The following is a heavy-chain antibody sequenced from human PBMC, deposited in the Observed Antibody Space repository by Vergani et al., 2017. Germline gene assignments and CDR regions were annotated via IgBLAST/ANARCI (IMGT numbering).Heavy chain of an antibody. CDR3: ARKFGAVAINNPYYPGMDV. D-gene: IGHD3-10*01. CDR1: GYSFTSYW. V-gene: IGHV5-51*01. CDR2: IYPGDCDT. J-gene: IGHJ6*02. Sequence: EVQLVPSGAEVKTPGESLKISCKGSGYSFTSYWIGWVRQLPGKGLEWMGIIYPGDCDTRYSPSFQGQVTISADKSISTAYLQWSSLKASDTAMYYCARKFGAVAINNPYYPGMDVWGQGTTVTVSS.